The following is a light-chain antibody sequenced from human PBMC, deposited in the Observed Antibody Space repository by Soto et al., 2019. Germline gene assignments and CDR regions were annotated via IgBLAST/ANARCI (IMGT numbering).Light chain of an antibody. CDR1: QSVSSN. V-gene: IGKV3-11*01. J-gene: IGKJ5*01. CDR2: DAS. CDR3: QQRSNWLSIT. Sequence: EIVFTQAPATLNLSPGERATLSCRASQSVSSNFLDWYQQKPGQAPRLLIYDASNRATGIPARFSGSGSGTDFTLTISSLEPEDFAVYYCQQRSNWLSITFGQGTRLEIK.